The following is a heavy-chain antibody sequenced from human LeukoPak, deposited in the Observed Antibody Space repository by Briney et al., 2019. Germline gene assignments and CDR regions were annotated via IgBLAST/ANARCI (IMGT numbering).Heavy chain of an antibody. CDR3: ASAYYYRLPD. D-gene: IGHD3-10*01. CDR1: GFTFSSYW. J-gene: IGHJ4*02. Sequence: GGSLRLSCAASGFTFSSYWMHWVRHAPGKGLVWVSRINSDGTTTYADSVKGRFTISRDNAKNTLYLQMNRLRAEDTALYYCASAYYYRLPDWGQGTLVTVSS. V-gene: IGHV3-74*01. CDR2: INSDGTT.